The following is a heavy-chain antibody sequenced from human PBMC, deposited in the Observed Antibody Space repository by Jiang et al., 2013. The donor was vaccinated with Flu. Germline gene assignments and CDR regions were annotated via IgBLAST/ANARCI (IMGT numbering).Heavy chain of an antibody. CDR3: ARYQPNYYDSSALRRGAFDI. D-gene: IGHD3-22*01. J-gene: IGHJ3*02. V-gene: IGHV4-34*01. CDR1: GGSFSGYY. CDR2: INHSGST. Sequence: GLVKPSETLSLTCAVYGGSFSGYYWSWIRQPPGKGLEWIGEINHSGSTNYNPSLKSRVTISVDTSKNQFSLKLSSVTAADTAVYYCARYQPNYYDSSALRRGAFDIWGQGTMVTVSS.